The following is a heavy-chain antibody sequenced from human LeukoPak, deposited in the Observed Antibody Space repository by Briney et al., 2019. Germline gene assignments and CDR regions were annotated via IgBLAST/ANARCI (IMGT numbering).Heavy chain of an antibody. J-gene: IGHJ4*02. D-gene: IGHD3-22*01. CDR2: IYHSGRN. Sequence: SETLSLTCAVSGYSISSGYYWGWIRQPPGKGLEGIGSIYHSGRNYYNPSHKIRVPISVDTSKNQFYLKLSSVTAADTAVYYGAIHTYYDSSGYYYWGQGTLVTVSS. CDR3: AIHTYYDSSGYYY. V-gene: IGHV4-38-2*01. CDR1: GYSISSGYY.